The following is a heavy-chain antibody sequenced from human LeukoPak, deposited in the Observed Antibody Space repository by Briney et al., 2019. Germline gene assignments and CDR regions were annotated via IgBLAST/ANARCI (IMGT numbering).Heavy chain of an antibody. J-gene: IGHJ6*02. D-gene: IGHD1-26*01. CDR2: IHYTGST. CDR3: ARTGYGRDYYGMDV. CDR1: GGSISSGGYH. V-gene: IGHV4-61*08. Sequence: PSQTLSLTCTVSGGSISSGGYHWSWIRQSPGKGLQWIGYIHYTGSTNYNPSLKSRVTISIDTPKNQVSLRVTSVTAADTAVYYCARTGYGRDYYGMDVWGQGTTVTVSS.